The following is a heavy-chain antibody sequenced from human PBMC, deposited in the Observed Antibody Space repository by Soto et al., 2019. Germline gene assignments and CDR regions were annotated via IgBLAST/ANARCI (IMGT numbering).Heavy chain of an antibody. CDR3: ATANTPSAFDM. CDR1: GLTFSISW. Sequence: VQLVESGGGLVQPGESLRLSCTASGLTFSISWMTWVRQAPGEGLEWVSNINPAGNVQHYADSVKARFTISRDNAKNSLFLPMSGLRVEDTAVYYCATANTPSAFDMWGQGTMVTVSS. CDR2: INPAGNVQ. V-gene: IGHV3-7*01. J-gene: IGHJ3*02.